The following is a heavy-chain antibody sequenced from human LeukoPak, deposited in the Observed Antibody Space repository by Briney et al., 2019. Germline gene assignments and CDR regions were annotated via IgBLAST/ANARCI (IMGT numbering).Heavy chain of an antibody. CDR2: IYPGDSDT. CDR3: ARPSPYCGGDCYFDY. Sequence: GESLKISCKGSGYRFSSYWIGWVRQMPGKGLEWMGIIYPGDSDTRYSPSFQGQVTISADKSINTAYLQWSSLKALDTAMYYCARPSPYCGGDCYFDYWGQGTLVTVSS. D-gene: IGHD2-21*02. J-gene: IGHJ4*02. V-gene: IGHV5-51*01. CDR1: GYRFSSYW.